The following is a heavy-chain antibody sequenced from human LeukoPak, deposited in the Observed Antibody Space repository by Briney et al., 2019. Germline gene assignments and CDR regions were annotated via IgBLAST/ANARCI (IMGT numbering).Heavy chain of an antibody. J-gene: IGHJ3*02. Sequence: SETLSLTCAVYGGAFRGYYWSWIRQPPGKGLEWIGEINHSGSTNYNPFLKSRVTVSVDTSKSQFSLKLTSVTAADTAVYYCARHGLVAARHAFDIWGRGTMVTVSS. CDR3: ARHGLVAARHAFDI. CDR2: INHSGST. CDR1: GGAFRGYY. V-gene: IGHV4-34*01. D-gene: IGHD6-6*01.